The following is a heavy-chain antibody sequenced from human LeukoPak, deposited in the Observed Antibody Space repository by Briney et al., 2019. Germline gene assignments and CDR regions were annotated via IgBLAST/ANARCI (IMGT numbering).Heavy chain of an antibody. J-gene: IGHJ4*02. CDR3: AAIVGLRNPPP. D-gene: IGHD2/OR15-2a*01. V-gene: IGHV3-48*03. CDR1: GFTFSSYE. CDR2: ISSSGSTI. Sequence: GGSLRLSCAASGFTFSSYEMNWVRQAPRKGLEWVSYISSSGSTIYYADSVKGRFTISRDNAKNSLYLQMSSLRAEDTAVYYCAAIVGLRNPPPWGQGTLVTVSS.